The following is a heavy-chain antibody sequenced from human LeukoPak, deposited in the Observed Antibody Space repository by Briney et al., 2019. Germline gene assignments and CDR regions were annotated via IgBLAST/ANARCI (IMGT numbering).Heavy chain of an antibody. CDR1: GFTFSSYG. CDR3: AKDRRSYRITDAFDI. D-gene: IGHD1-26*01. J-gene: IGHJ3*02. CDR2: IRYDGSNK. V-gene: IGHV3-30*02. Sequence: GGSLRLSCAASGFTFSSYGMHWVRQAPGKGLEWVAFIRYDGSNKYYADSVKGRFTISRDNSKNTLYLQMNSLRAEDTAVYYCAKDRRSYRITDAFDIWGQGIMVTVSS.